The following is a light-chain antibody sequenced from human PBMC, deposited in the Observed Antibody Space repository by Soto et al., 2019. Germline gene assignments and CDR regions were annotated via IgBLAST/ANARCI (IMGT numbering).Light chain of an antibody. V-gene: IGLV2-14*01. CDR2: EVS. CDR1: SSDVGGYNY. Sequence: QSALTQPASVSGSPGQSITISCTGTSSDVGGYNYVSWYQQHPGKAPKLMIYEVSNRPSGVSNRFSGSKSGNTASLTISGLQAEDEADYYCSSYTSSSTLYVLGTGTKVNV. J-gene: IGLJ1*01. CDR3: SSYTSSSTLYV.